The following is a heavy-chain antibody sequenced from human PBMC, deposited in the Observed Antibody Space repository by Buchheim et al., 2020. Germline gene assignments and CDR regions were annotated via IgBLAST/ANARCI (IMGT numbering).Heavy chain of an antibody. V-gene: IGHV3-48*03. CDR3: ASLKGRTGTGYGMDV. Sequence: EVQLVESGGGLVLPGGSLRLSCAVAGFTFSSFEMNWVRQAPGKGLEWVSYISSSGSTKYYADSVKGRFTIPRDNAEHSMYLQMNSLRVEDTAAYYCASLKGRTGTGYGMDVWGQGTT. CDR1: GFTFSSFE. J-gene: IGHJ6*02. CDR2: ISSSGSTK. D-gene: IGHD1-1*01.